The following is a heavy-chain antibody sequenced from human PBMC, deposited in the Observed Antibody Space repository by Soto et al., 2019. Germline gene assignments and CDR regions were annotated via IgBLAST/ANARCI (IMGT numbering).Heavy chain of an antibody. CDR2: ISYDGNNK. CDR3: AKDHLPSTVTTPGY. D-gene: IGHD4-17*01. CDR1: GFTFSTYG. V-gene: IGHV3-30*18. Sequence: QVQLVESGGGVVQPGRSLRLSCAASGFTFSTYGMHWVRQAPGKGLEWVAVISYDGNNKYYADSVKGRFTIATDNSKNTLFLQMDSLRAEDTAVYYCAKDHLPSTVTTPGYWGQGTLVTVSS. J-gene: IGHJ4*02.